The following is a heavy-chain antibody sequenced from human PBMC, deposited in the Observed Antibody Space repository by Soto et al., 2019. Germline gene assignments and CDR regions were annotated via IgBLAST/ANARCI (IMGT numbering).Heavy chain of an antibody. Sequence: QLQLQESGPGLVKPSETLSLTCTVSGGSISSSSYYWGWIRQPPGKGLEWIGSIYYSGSTYYNPSLKSRVTISVDTSKNQVSLKLSSVTAADTAVYYCARVGALWFGEGGDYWGQGTLVTVSS. CDR1: GGSISSSSYY. D-gene: IGHD3-10*01. CDR3: ARVGALWFGEGGDY. J-gene: IGHJ4*02. V-gene: IGHV4-39*01. CDR2: IYYSGST.